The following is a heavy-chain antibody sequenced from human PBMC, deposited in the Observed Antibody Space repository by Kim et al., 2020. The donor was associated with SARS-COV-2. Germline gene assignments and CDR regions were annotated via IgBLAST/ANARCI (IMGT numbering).Heavy chain of an antibody. V-gene: IGHV4-34*01. CDR2: INHSGST. CDR3: ARAQYSSSWYGHRNWFDP. CDR1: GGSFSGYY. J-gene: IGHJ5*02. Sequence: SETLSLTCAVYGGSFSGYYWSWIRQPPGKGLEWIGEINHSGSTNYNPSLKSRVTISVDTSKNQFSLKLSSVTAADTAVYYCARAQYSSSWYGHRNWFDP. D-gene: IGHD6-13*01.